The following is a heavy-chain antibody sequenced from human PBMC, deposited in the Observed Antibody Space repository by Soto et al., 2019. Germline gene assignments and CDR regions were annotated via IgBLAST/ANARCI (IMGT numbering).Heavy chain of an antibody. D-gene: IGHD1-1*01. CDR1: GASISSGGFY. CDR3: ARGPRQLGGSFYYGLDV. J-gene: IGHJ6*02. Sequence: LSPTCIVSGASISSGGFYWSWVRQHPGKGLERSGFFDDSGNTYYDSPLKRGLTIWVDRSNNQFSLKLASVTAADTAVYYCARGPRQLGGSFYYGLDVWGQGTSVTVSS. CDR2: FDDSGNT. V-gene: IGHV4-31*03.